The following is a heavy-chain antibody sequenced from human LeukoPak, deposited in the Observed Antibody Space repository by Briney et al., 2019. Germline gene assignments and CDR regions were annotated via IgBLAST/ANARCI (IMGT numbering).Heavy chain of an antibody. Sequence: PGGSLRLSCAASGFTFSSYSMNWVRQAPGKGLEWVSYIRSSSSTIFYADSVQGRFTISRDNAKNSLYLQMNSLRAEDTAAYYCAREGSTDTYDYWGQGILVTVSS. D-gene: IGHD2/OR15-2a*01. V-gene: IGHV3-48*01. J-gene: IGHJ4*02. CDR2: IRSSSSTI. CDR1: GFTFSSYS. CDR3: AREGSTDTYDY.